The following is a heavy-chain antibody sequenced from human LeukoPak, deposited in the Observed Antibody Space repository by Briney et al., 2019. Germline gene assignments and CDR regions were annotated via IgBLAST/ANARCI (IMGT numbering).Heavy chain of an antibody. CDR1: GGSFSGYY. Sequence: PSETLSLTCAVYGGSFSGYYWSWIRQPPGKGLEWIGEINHSGSTNYNPSLKSRVTISVDTSKNQFSLKLSSVTAADTAVYYCARGGGYDFWSASLVALYYLDYWGQGTLVTVSS. D-gene: IGHD3-3*01. CDR3: ARGGGYDFWSASLVALYYLDY. V-gene: IGHV4-34*01. J-gene: IGHJ4*02. CDR2: INHSGST.